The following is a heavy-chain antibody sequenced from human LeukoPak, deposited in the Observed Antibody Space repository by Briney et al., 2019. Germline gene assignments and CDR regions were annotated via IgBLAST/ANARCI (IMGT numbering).Heavy chain of an antibody. CDR2: IFYSGST. CDR1: GGSISTSSYY. Sequence: SETLSLTCTVSGGSISTSSYYWGWVRQPPGKGLEWIGNIFYSGSTYYNPSLKSRVTIPIDTSKNQFSLKLSSVTAADTAVYYCARENWNSFDYWGQGTLVTVSS. V-gene: IGHV4-39*07. J-gene: IGHJ4*02. CDR3: ARENWNSFDY. D-gene: IGHD1-1*01.